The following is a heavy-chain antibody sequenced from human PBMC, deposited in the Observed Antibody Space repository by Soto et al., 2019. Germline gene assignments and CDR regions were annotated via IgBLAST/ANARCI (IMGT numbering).Heavy chain of an antibody. J-gene: IGHJ6*02. CDR1: GYSFTSYW. V-gene: IGHV5-51*01. CDR3: ATLGPDTNDILNGSIRPYYYYGLDV. CDR2: IYPGDSDT. D-gene: IGHD3-9*01. Sequence: PGESLKISCKGSGYSFTSYWIGWVRQMPGKGLEWMGIIYPGDSDTRYSPSFQGQVTISADKSISTAYLQWSSLKASDTAMYYCATLGPDTNDILNGSIRPYYYYGLDVWGQGNTVTVSS.